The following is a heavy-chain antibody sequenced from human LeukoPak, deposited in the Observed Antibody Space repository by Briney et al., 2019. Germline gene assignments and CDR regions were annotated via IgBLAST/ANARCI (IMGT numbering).Heavy chain of an antibody. CDR2: VGTSADT. V-gene: IGHV3-23*01. CDR1: GFTFSSYA. Sequence: GGSLRLSCLASGFTFSSYAMDWVRQAPGQGLQWVSAVGTSADTYYADPVRGRFTISRDNSKNTLYLQMDSLRADDTAVYYCVKIAPDLPWGQGTLVTVS. CDR3: VKIAPDLP. D-gene: IGHD2-21*01. J-gene: IGHJ5*02.